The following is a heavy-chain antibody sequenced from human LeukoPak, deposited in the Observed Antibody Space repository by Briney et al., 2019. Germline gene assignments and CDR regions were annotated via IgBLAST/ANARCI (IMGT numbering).Heavy chain of an antibody. CDR3: APSDTYYFDY. Sequence: ASVKVSCKASGYTFTSFYLHWLRQAPGQGLEWMAWINPNSGATNFAQKFQGRVTMTRDMSISTAYMELNRLTSDDTAVYYCAPSDTYYFDYWGQGTLVTVSS. J-gene: IGHJ4*02. CDR1: GYTFTSFY. D-gene: IGHD2-21*02. V-gene: IGHV1-2*02. CDR2: INPNSGAT.